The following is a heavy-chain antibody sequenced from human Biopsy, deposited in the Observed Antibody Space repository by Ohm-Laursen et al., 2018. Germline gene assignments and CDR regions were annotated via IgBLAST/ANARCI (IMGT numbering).Heavy chain of an antibody. V-gene: IGHV3-7*01. J-gene: IGHJ2*01. CDR3: ARDGKRWDYSSYFSWHFDL. CDR2: IKRDGSQS. Sequence: SLRLSCAATGFTFSTYCMNWVCQAPGKGLEWVANIKRDGSQSNHADSVKGRFTISRDNPKNTVDLQMNSLRAEDTAVYFCARDGKRWDYSSYFSWHFDLWGRGTLVTVSS. CDR1: GFTFSTYC. D-gene: IGHD4-11*01.